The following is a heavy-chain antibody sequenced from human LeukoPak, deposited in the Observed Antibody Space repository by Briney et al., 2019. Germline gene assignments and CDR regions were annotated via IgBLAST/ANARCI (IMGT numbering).Heavy chain of an antibody. J-gene: IGHJ6*03. CDR1: GGTFSSYA. V-gene: IGHV1-69*05. Sequence: SVKVSCKASGGTFSSYAISWVRHAPGQGPEWMGGSIRSFGTANYAQKFQGRVTMTSSTSIITAYMQLSSLRSEDTAVYYWARGSRRLPKLGVWGSYRFSNDYYMDAWGKGTTVTISS. CDR3: ARGSRRLPKLGVWGSYRFSNDYYMDA. CDR2: SIRSFGTA. D-gene: IGHD3-16*02.